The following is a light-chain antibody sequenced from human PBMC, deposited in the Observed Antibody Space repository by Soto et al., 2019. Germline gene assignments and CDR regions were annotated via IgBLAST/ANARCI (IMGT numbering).Light chain of an antibody. V-gene: IGLV3-21*04. CDR3: QVWDSSSDHPV. J-gene: IGLJ3*02. CDR1: NIGSKS. Sequence: SYELTQPPSVSVAPGKTARITCGGNNIGSKSVHWYQQKPGQAPVLVIYYDSDRTSGIPERFSGSNSGNTATLTISRVEAVDEADYYCQVWDSSSDHPVFGGGTKLTVL. CDR2: YDS.